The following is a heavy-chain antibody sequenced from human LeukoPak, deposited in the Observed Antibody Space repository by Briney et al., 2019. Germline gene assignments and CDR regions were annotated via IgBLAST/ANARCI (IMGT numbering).Heavy chain of an antibody. Sequence: PGGSLRLSCAASGFTFSSYDMHWVRQATGKGLEWVSTIGAAGEMFYPGSVKGRFTISRDDAKNSMYLQMNSLRAGDTVVYYCARHSPLWGYWGQGTLVTVSS. CDR3: ARHSPLWGY. J-gene: IGHJ4*02. CDR2: IGAAGEM. CDR1: GFTFSSYD. V-gene: IGHV3-13*04. D-gene: IGHD7-27*01.